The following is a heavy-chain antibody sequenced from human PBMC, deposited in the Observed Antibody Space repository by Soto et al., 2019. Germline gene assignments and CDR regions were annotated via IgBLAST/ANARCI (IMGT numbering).Heavy chain of an antibody. V-gene: IGHV1-69*02. CDR1: GGTFSSYT. J-gene: IGHJ3*02. D-gene: IGHD2-15*01. CDR3: ASSGYCSGGSCYSEKTRGAFDI. CDR2: IIPILGIA. Sequence: SVKVSCTASGGTFSSYTISWVRQAPGQGLEWMGRIIPILGIANYAQKFQGRVTITADKSTSTAYMELSSLRSEDTAVYYCASSGYCSGGSCYSEKTRGAFDIWGQGTMVTVSS.